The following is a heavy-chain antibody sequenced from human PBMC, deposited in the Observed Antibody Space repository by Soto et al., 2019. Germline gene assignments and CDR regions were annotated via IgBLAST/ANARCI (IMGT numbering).Heavy chain of an antibody. CDR1: GGSFSGYY. CDR2: INHSGST. V-gene: IGHV4-34*01. Sequence: SETLSLTCAVYGGSFSGYYWRWIRQPPGKGLEWIGEINHSGSTNYNPSLKSRVTISVDTSKNQFSLRLSSVTAADTAVYYCATGMGAVKTFYYYYAMDVWGQGTTVTVSS. CDR3: ATGMGAVKTFYYYYAMDV. D-gene: IGHD3-16*01. J-gene: IGHJ6*02.